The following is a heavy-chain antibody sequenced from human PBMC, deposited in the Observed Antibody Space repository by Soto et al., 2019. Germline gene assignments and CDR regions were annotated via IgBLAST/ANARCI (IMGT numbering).Heavy chain of an antibody. Sequence: QVQLQESGPGLVKSSETLSLTCTVSGYSMTSYYWTWIRQSPGKGLEWIGYIYSSGNTNYNPSLKSRVTISVDTSNNQFSLKLTSMTAADSAVYYCARGGGWLPDLWGQGTLVTVST. J-gene: IGHJ4*02. CDR3: ARGGGWLPDL. V-gene: IGHV4-59*01. CDR2: IYSSGNT. D-gene: IGHD3-22*01. CDR1: GYSMTSYY.